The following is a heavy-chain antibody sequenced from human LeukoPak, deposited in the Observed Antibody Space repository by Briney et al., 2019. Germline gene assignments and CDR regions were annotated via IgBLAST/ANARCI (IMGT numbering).Heavy chain of an antibody. CDR3: ARQSGSYPNWFDP. D-gene: IGHD1-26*01. Sequence: PSETLSLTCAVYGGSFSGYYWSWIRQPPGKGLEWIGSIYYSGSTYYNPSLKSRVTISVDTSKNQFSLKLSSVTAADTAVYYCARQSGSYPNWFDPWGQGTLVTVSS. V-gene: IGHV4-34*01. J-gene: IGHJ5*02. CDR1: GGSFSGYY. CDR2: IYYSGST.